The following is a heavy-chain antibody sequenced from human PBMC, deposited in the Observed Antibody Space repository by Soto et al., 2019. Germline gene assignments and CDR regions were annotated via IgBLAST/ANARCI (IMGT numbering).Heavy chain of an antibody. D-gene: IGHD2-8*01. CDR1: GYTFTTYG. CDR2: ISANNGNI. J-gene: IGHJ4*02. Sequence: QVQLVQSGTEVKKPGASVKVSCKASGYTFTTYGLSWVRQAPGQGLEWMGWISANNGNINYPQKVQGRDTMTTETATNTAYMELRSLRFDDTAVYYCARGQMVGRYDYWGQGTLVTVSS. V-gene: IGHV1-18*01. CDR3: ARGQMVGRYDY.